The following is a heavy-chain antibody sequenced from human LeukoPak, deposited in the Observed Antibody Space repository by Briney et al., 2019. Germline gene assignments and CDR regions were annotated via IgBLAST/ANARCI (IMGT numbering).Heavy chain of an antibody. D-gene: IGHD2-15*01. CDR3: ARGPPYCSSGSCYSPNYYYMDV. CDR1: GGTFSSYA. CDR2: IIPIFGTA. V-gene: IGHV1-69*13. J-gene: IGHJ6*03. Sequence: SVKVSCKASGGTFSSYAISWVRQAPGQGLEWMGGIIPIFGTANYAQKFQGRVTITADESTSTAYMELSSLRSEDTAVYYCARGPPYCSSGSCYSPNYYYMDVWGKGTTVTVSS.